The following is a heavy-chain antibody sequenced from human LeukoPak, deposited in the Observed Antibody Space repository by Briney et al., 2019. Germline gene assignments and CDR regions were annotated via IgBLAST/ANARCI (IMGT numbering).Heavy chain of an antibody. Sequence: SETLSLTCTVSGGSISSYYGSSIRQTPGTGLEWSGYIYYRGSINYNPSLKSRVTISVDTSKNQFSLKLISVPAAYTAVYYCARGILSSGWYPTSFDYWGQGTLVTVSS. J-gene: IGHJ4*02. CDR1: GGSISSYY. CDR2: IYYRGSI. V-gene: IGHV4-59*01. D-gene: IGHD6-19*01. CDR3: ARGILSSGWYPTSFDY.